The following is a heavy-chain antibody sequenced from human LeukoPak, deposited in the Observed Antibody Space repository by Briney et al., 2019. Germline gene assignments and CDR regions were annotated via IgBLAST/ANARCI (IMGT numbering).Heavy chain of an antibody. CDR1: GFTFSSYA. V-gene: IGHV3-23*01. CDR3: TTERNWELLRPYGLDI. Sequence: GGSLRLSCAASGFTFSSYAMSWVRQAPGKGLEWVSAISGSGGSTYYADSVKGRFTISRDNSKNTLYLQMNGLKIEDSAVYYCTTERNWELLRPYGLDIWGQGTTVIVSS. J-gene: IGHJ6*02. D-gene: IGHD1-26*01. CDR2: ISGSGGST.